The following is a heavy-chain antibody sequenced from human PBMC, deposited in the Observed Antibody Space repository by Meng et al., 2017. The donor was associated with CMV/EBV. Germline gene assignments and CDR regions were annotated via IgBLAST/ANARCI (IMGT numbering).Heavy chain of an antibody. Sequence: SETLSLTCTVSGGSISSSSYYWGWIRQPPGKGLEWIGSIYYSGSTYYNPSLKSRVTISVDTSKNQFSLKLSSVTAADTAVYYCARGLAARGFDPWGQGTLVTVSS. D-gene: IGHD6-6*01. CDR3: ARGLAARGFDP. V-gene: IGHV4-39*01. J-gene: IGHJ5*02. CDR2: IYYSGST. CDR1: GGSISSSSYY.